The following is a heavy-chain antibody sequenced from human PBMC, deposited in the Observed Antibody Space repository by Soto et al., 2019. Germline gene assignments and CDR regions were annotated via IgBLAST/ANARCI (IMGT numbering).Heavy chain of an antibody. CDR3: VRHIYTGNPHFDY. Sequence: GESLKISCKASGYVFTNYWINWVRQMPGKGLEWVGRIDPGDSETAYSRSLQGHVTISTDNSVNTAFLQWTSLKASDTAIYYCVRHIYTGNPHFDYWGQGTQGTAPQ. J-gene: IGHJ4*02. CDR1: GYVFTNYW. D-gene: IGHD2-8*02. V-gene: IGHV5-10-1*01. CDR2: IDPGDSET.